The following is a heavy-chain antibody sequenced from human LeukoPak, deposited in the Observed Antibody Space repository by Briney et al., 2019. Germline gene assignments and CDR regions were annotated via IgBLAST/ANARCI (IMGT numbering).Heavy chain of an antibody. CDR2: INAGNGNT. Sequence: GASVKVSCKASGYTFTSYAMHWVRQAPGQRLEWMGWINAGNGNTKYSQKFQGRVTITRDTSASTAYMELSSLRSEDTAVYYCARDFGVMRSSGWYSNGGGRTPGYWGQGTLVTVSS. CDR3: ARDFGVMRSSGWYSNGGGRTPGY. D-gene: IGHD6-19*01. J-gene: IGHJ4*02. V-gene: IGHV1-3*01. CDR1: GYTFTSYA.